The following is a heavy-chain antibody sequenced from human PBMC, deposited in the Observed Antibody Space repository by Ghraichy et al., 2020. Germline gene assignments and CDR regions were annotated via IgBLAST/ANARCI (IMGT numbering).Heavy chain of an antibody. CDR1: GFTFSSYW. D-gene: IGHD4-11*01. J-gene: IGHJ3*01. CDR3: ARGGPNNSNYAVEM. Sequence: GESLNISCAASGFTFSSYWMSWVRQAPGKGLEWVANMNQDGREKYYVDSVKGRFTISRDNAKNSLYLQMISLRAEDTAVDYCARGGPNNSNYAVEMWGQGTMVTVSS. V-gene: IGHV3-7*03. CDR2: MNQDGREK.